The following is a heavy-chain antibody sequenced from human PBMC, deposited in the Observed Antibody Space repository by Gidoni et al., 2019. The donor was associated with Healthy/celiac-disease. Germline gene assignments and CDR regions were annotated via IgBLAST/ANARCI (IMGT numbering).Heavy chain of an antibody. Sequence: EVQLVESGGGLVKPGGSLRLSCAASGFTFSSYSMNWVRQAPGKGLEWVSSISSSSSYIYYADSVKGRFTISRDNAKNSLYLQMNSLRAEDTAVYYCARDSSRAHRGSFPPTTEWGQGTLVTVSS. V-gene: IGHV3-21*01. J-gene: IGHJ4*02. D-gene: IGHD1-26*01. CDR1: GFTFSSYS. CDR2: ISSSSSYI. CDR3: ARDSSRAHRGSFPPTTE.